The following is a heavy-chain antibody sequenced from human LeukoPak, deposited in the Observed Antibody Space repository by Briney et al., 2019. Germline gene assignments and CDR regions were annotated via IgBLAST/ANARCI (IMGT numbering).Heavy chain of an antibody. V-gene: IGHV4-59*12. J-gene: IGHJ3*02. Sequence: SETLSLTCTVSGGSISSYYWSWIRQPPGKGLEWIGYIYYSGSTNYNPSLKSRVTISVDTSKNQFSLKLSSVTAADTAVYYCARGRYSSGWSPSAFDIWGQGTMVTVSS. CDR2: IYYSGST. CDR3: ARGRYSSGWSPSAFDI. CDR1: GGSISSYY. D-gene: IGHD6-19*01.